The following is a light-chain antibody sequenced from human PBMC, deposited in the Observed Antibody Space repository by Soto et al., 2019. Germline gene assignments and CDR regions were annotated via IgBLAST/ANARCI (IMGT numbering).Light chain of an antibody. J-gene: IGKJ3*01. V-gene: IGKV3-15*01. Sequence: EIVMTQSPATLSVSPGERATLSCRASQSVSGNLAWYQQKPGQAPRLLIYAASTRATGIPARFSGSGSRIEFTPTISSLQSEDFAVYYCQQQNNWPPITFGPGTKVDIK. CDR2: AAS. CDR1: QSVSGN. CDR3: QQQNNWPPIT.